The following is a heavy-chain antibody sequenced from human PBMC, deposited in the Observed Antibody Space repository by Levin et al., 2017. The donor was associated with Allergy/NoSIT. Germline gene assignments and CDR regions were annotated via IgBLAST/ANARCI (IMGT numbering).Heavy chain of an antibody. CDR3: ARQRWRGITGTTMVADYFDY. Sequence: SETLSLTCAVYGGSFSGYYWSWIRQPPGKGLEWIGEINHSGSTNYNPSLKSRVTISVDTSKNQFSLKLSSVTAADTAVYYCARQRWRGITGTTMVADYFDYWGQGTLVTVSS. J-gene: IGHJ4*02. D-gene: IGHD1-20*01. CDR2: INHSGST. V-gene: IGHV4-34*01. CDR1: GGSFSGYY.